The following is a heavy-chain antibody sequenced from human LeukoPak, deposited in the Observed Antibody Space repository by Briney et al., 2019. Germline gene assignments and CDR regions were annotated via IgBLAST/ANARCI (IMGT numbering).Heavy chain of an antibody. D-gene: IGHD4-17*01. V-gene: IGHV3-48*03. Sequence: GGSLRLSCAASGFTFSSYEMNWVRQAPGKGLEWVSYISSSGSTIYYAESVKGRFTISRDNAKNSLYLQMNSLRAEDTAVYYCARGDYGDYGYFDLWGRGTLVTVSS. J-gene: IGHJ2*01. CDR1: GFTFSSYE. CDR3: ARGDYGDYGYFDL. CDR2: ISSSGSTI.